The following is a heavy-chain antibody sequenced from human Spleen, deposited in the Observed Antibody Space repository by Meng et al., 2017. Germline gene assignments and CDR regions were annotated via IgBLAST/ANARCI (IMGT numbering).Heavy chain of an antibody. CDR2: ISGSGVST. V-gene: IGHV3-23*01. Sequence: GESLMISCAASGFIFSNYAMTWVRQAPGKGLEWVSTISGSGVSTYYADSVKGRFTISRDNSKNTLYLQMNSLGAEDTALYYCAKLSGLGPFDYWGQGTLVTVSS. D-gene: IGHD3-16*01. J-gene: IGHJ4*02. CDR1: GFIFSNYA. CDR3: AKLSGLGPFDY.